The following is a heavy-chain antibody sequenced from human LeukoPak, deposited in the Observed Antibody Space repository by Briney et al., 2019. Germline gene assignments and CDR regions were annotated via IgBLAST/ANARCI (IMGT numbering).Heavy chain of an antibody. D-gene: IGHD3-10*01. V-gene: IGHV1-2*06. CDR1: GYTFTGYY. CDR3: ALLWFGELWTKDY. Sequence: ASVKVSCKASGYTFTGYYMHWVRQAPGQGLEWMGRINPKRGGTNYAQKFQGRVTLTGDTSISTVHMELSRLTSDDTAVYYCALLWFGELWTKDYWGQGTLVTVSS. J-gene: IGHJ4*02. CDR2: INPKRGGT.